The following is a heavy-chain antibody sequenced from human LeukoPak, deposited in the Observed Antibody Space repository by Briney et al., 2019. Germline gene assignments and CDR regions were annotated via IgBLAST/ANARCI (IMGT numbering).Heavy chain of an antibody. CDR1: GFTFSSYA. D-gene: IGHD3-22*01. Sequence: AGGSLRLSCAASGFTFSSYAMSWVRQAPGKGLEWVSIIYSGGSTFYADSVKGRFTISRDNSKNTLYLQMNSLRAEDTAVYYCAKEGVYYDSTTDAFDIWGQGTMVTVSS. V-gene: IGHV3-23*03. CDR2: IYSGGST. J-gene: IGHJ3*02. CDR3: AKEGVYYDSTTDAFDI.